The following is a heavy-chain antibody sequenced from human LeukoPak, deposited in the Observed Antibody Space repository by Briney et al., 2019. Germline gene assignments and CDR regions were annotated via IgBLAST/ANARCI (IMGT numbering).Heavy chain of an antibody. CDR2: ISSDGSST. D-gene: IGHD3-22*01. J-gene: IGHJ4*02. V-gene: IGHV3-74*01. CDR1: GFTFSSYW. CDR3: AKDQTYYYDSSGYW. Sequence: GGSLRLSCAASGFTFSSYWMHWVRQAPGKGLVWVSRISSDGSSTTYADSVKGRFTISRDNAKNTLYLQMNSLRAEDTAVYYCAKDQTYYYDSSGYWWGQGTLVTVSS.